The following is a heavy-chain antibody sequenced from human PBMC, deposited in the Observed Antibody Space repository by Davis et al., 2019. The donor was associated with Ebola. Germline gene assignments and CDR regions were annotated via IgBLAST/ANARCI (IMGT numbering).Heavy chain of an antibody. CDR2: INPKDGRT. Sequence: SVTVSCKASGYTFINDYIYCVRQPPGQAPEWLVIINPKDGRTTFAQKFQGRIIMARDTSTSTAYLELSSLSLDDTAVYYCARGRTAIGADVWGQGTTVTVS. J-gene: IGHJ6*02. CDR3: ARGRTAIGADV. V-gene: IGHV1-46*01. D-gene: IGHD6-25*01. CDR1: GYTFINDY.